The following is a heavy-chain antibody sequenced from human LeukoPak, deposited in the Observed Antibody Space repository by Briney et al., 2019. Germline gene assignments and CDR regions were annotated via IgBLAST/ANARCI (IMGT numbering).Heavy chain of an antibody. CDR3: ASGYSSGWYGY. J-gene: IGHJ4*02. CDR1: GGSISSSIYY. D-gene: IGHD6-19*01. CDR2: INHSGST. Sequence: SETLSLTCTVSGGSISSSIYYWSWIRQPPGKGLEWIGEINHSGSTNYNPSLRSRVTISVDTSKNQFSLKLSSVTAADTAVYYCASGYSSGWYGYWGQGTLVTVSS. V-gene: IGHV4-39*07.